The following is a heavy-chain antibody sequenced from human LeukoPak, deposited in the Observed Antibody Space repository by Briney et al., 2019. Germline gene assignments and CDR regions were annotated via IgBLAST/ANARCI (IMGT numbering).Heavy chain of an antibody. CDR1: GGTFSSYT. CDR2: IIPILGIA. V-gene: IGHV1-69*02. Sequence: SVKVSCKASGGTFSSYTISWVRQAPGQGLEWMGRIIPILGIANYAQKFQGRVTITADKSTSTVYMELSSLRSEDTAVYYCARTTTVTREYFQHWGQGTLVTVSS. CDR3: ARTTTVTREYFQH. D-gene: IGHD4-11*01. J-gene: IGHJ1*01.